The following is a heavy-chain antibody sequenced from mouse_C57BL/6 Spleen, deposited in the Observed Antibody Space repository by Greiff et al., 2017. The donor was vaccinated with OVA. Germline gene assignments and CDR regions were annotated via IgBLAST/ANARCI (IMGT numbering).Heavy chain of an antibody. CDR1: GYAFSSYW. D-gene: IGHD2-5*01. CDR2: IYPGDGDT. CDR3: ARSYYSKRYFDY. Sequence: VQLQQSGAELVKPGASVKISCKASGYAFSSYWMNWVKQRPGKGLEWIGQIYPGDGDTNYNGKFKGKATLTADKSSSTAYMQLSSLTSEDSAVYFCARSYYSKRYFDYWGQGTTLTVSS. J-gene: IGHJ2*01. V-gene: IGHV1-80*01.